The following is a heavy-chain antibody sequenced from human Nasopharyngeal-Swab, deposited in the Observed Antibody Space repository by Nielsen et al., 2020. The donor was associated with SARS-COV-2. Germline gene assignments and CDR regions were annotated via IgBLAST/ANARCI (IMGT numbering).Heavy chain of an antibody. CDR2: IYSGGST. V-gene: IGHV3-53*01. Sequence: WIRQPPGKGLEWVSVIYSGGSTYYADSVKGRFTISRDNSKNTLYLQMNSLRAEDTAVYYCARDQYGDYCDYWGQGTLVTVSS. CDR3: ARDQYGDYCDY. D-gene: IGHD4-17*01. J-gene: IGHJ4*02.